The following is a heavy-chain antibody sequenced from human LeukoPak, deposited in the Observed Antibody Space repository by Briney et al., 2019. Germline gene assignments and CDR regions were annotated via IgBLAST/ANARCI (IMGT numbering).Heavy chain of an antibody. D-gene: IGHD6-13*01. Sequence: ASVNVSYKASGYTFTSYGISWVRQAPGQGLEWMGWISAYNGNTNYAQKLQGRVTMTTDTSTSTAYTELRSLRSDDTAVYYCARDTTGIAAVWGQGTLVTVSS. CDR3: ARDTTGIAAV. J-gene: IGHJ4*02. CDR1: GYTFTSYG. V-gene: IGHV1-18*01. CDR2: ISAYNGNT.